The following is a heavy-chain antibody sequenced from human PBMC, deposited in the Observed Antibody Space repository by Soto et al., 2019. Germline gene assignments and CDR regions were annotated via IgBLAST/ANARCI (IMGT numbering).Heavy chain of an antibody. CDR2: ISSNGGST. V-gene: IGHV3-64D*06. D-gene: IGHD6-13*01. CDR3: VKGRQLVSAYFDY. Sequence: PGGSLRLSCSASGFTFSSYAMHWVRQAAGRGLEYVSAISSNGGSTYYADSVKDRFTISRDNSKNTLYLQMSSLRAEDTAVYYCVKGRQLVSAYFDYWGQGTLVTVSS. CDR1: GFTFSSYA. J-gene: IGHJ4*02.